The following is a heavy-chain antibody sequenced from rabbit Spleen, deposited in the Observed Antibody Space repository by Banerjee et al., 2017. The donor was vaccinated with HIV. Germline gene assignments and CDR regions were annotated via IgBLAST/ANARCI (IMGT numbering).Heavy chain of an antibody. CDR2: IDPVFGIT. Sequence: HLKESGGGLVQPGGSLKLSCTASGFTLSSYYMNWVRQVPGKGLEWIGYIDPVFGITHYANWVNGRFSISRENAQNTVFLQMTSLTAADTATYFCARDGAGGSYFALWGPGTLVTVS. CDR3: ARDGAGGSYFAL. V-gene: IGHV1S7*01. J-gene: IGHJ4*01. CDR1: GFTLSSYY. D-gene: IGHD8-1*01.